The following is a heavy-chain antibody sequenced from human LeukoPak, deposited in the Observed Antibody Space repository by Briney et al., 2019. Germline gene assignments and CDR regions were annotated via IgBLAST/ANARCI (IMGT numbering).Heavy chain of an antibody. CDR1: GFPFSSHA. CDR3: VREAGYCAPVCVKTNWFDP. CDR2: ISNGKT. V-gene: IGHV3-23*01. D-gene: IGHD2-15*01. J-gene: IGHJ5*02. Sequence: GGSLRLSCAASGFPFSSHAMSWVRQPPGKGLEWVAAISNGKTYYADSARGRFAISRDDSTNTAYLHMNSLRDEDTALYHCVREAGYCAPVCVKTNWFDPWGQGTLVTVSS.